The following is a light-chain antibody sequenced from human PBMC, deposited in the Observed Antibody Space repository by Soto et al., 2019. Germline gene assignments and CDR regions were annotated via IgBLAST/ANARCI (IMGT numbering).Light chain of an antibody. CDR2: RND. Sequence: QSVLTQTPSASGTPGQSVTITCSGSNSNMGRNYVYWYQQVPGTAPKLLMYRNDVRPSGVPDRFTGSKSGTSASLAISGLRSEDEADYYCAVWDNSLNGVAFGGGTKLTVL. CDR1: NSNMGRNY. V-gene: IGLV1-47*01. J-gene: IGLJ2*01. CDR3: AVWDNSLNGVA.